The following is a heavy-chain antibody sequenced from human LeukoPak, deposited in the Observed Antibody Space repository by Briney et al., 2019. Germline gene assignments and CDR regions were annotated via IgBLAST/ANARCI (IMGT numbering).Heavy chain of an antibody. CDR1: GFTFSSYA. J-gene: IGHJ4*02. CDR2: ISSSSSYI. Sequence: GGSLRLSCAASGFTFSSYAMSWVRQAPGKGLEWVSSISSSSSYIYYADSVKGRFTISRDNAKNSLYLQMNSLRAEDTAVYYCARVGPIDDSSGYYYYFDYWGQGTLVTVSS. D-gene: IGHD3-22*01. V-gene: IGHV3-21*01. CDR3: ARVGPIDDSSGYYYYFDY.